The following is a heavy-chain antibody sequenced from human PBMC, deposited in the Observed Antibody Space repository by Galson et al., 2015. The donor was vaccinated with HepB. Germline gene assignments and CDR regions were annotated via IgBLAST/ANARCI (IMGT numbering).Heavy chain of an antibody. D-gene: IGHD6-13*01. J-gene: IGHJ4*02. V-gene: IGHV3-7*03. CDR2: IKQDGSEK. Sequence: SLRLSCAASGFTFSSYWMSWVRQAPGKGLEWVANIKQDGSEKYYVDSVKGRFTISRDNAKNSLYLQMNSLRAEDTAVYYCARGHSFRIAAAGTLGYWGQGTLVTVSS. CDR3: ARGHSFRIAAAGTLGY. CDR1: GFTFSSYW.